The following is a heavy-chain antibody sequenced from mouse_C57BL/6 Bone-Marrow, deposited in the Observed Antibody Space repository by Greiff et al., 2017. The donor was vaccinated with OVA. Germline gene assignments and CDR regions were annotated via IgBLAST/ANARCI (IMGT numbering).Heavy chain of an antibody. CDR2: ISYDGSN. J-gene: IGHJ1*03. V-gene: IGHV3-6*01. CDR1: GYSITSGYY. D-gene: IGHD5-2*01. CDR3: ARSDNGNNWYFDG. Sequence: EVKLLESGPGLVKPSQSLSLTCSVTGYSITSGYYWYCIRQFPGNKLEWLGFISYDGSNNYNPSLKNRISITSDTSKNQLFLKLKTVTTEDTATYYCARSDNGNNWYFDGWGTGTTVTVSS.